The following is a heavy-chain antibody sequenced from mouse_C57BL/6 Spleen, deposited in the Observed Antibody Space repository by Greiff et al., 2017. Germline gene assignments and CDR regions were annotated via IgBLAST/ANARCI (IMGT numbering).Heavy chain of an antibody. CDR1: GYAFSSSW. V-gene: IGHV1-82*01. J-gene: IGHJ3*01. Sequence: LQESGPELVKPGASVKISCKASGYAFSSSWMNWVKQRPGKGLEWIGRIYPGDGDTNYNGKFKGKATLTADKSSSTAYMQLSSLTSEDSAVYFCARGRVITTVVEPFAYWGQGTLVTVSA. D-gene: IGHD1-1*01. CDR2: IYPGDGDT. CDR3: ARGRVITTVVEPFAY.